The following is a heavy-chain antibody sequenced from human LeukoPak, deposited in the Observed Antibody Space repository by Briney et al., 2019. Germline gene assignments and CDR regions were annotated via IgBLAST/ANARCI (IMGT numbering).Heavy chain of an antibody. D-gene: IGHD3-16*01. CDR2: ISGSGGST. CDR3: AKDRSVFENVWRSSYYFDY. CDR1: GFTFSSYA. Sequence: GGSLRLSCAASGFTFSSYAMSWVRQAPGKGLEWVSAISGSGGSTYYADSVKGRFTISRDNSKNTLYLQMNSLRAEDTAVYYCAKDRSVFENVWRSSYYFDYWGQGTLVTVSS. J-gene: IGHJ4*02. V-gene: IGHV3-23*01.